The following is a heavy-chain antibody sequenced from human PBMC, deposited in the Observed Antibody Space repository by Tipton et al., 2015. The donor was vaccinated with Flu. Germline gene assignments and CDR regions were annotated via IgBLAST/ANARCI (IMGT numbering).Heavy chain of an antibody. CDR3: ARDWNYRLDY. J-gene: IGHJ4*02. CDR1: GFTFSSNW. D-gene: IGHD1-7*01. V-gene: IGHV3-7*01. CDR2: IKADGSEK. Sequence: GSLRLSCAASGFTFSSNWMSWVRQAPGKGLEWVANIKADGSEKHYVDSVKGRSTISRDNAKNSLFLQMNSLRPDDTAVYYCARDWNYRLDYWGQGTLVTVSS.